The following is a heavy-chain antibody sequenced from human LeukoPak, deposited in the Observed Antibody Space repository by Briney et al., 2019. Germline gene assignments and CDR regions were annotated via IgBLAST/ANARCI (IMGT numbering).Heavy chain of an antibody. J-gene: IGHJ4*02. Sequence: PGGSLRLSCAASGFTFSSYAMHWVRQAPGKGLEWVAVVWYDGSKTYSADSVKGRITISRDDSKNTLYLQMNSLRAKDTAVYYCARGVDYYDSSGTIDYWGQGTLVTVSS. CDR2: VWYDGSKT. D-gene: IGHD3-22*01. CDR1: GFTFSSYA. V-gene: IGHV3-33*01. CDR3: ARGVDYYDSSGTIDY.